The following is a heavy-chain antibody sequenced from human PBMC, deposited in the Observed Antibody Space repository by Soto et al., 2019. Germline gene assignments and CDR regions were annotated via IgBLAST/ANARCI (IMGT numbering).Heavy chain of an antibody. D-gene: IGHD3-10*01. J-gene: IGHJ4*02. CDR2: ISYDGSNK. CDR1: GFTFSSYA. CDR3: ARPDYGSGSYPDY. Sequence: QVPLVESGGGVVQPGRSLRLSCAASGFTFSSYAMQWVRQPPGKGLEWVAVISYDGSNKYYADSVKGRFTISRDNSKNTLYLQMNSLRAEDTAVYYCARPDYGSGSYPDYWGQGTLVTVSS. V-gene: IGHV3-30-3*01.